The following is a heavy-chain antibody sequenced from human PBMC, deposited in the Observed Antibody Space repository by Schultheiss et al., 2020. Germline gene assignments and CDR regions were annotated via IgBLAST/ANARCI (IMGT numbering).Heavy chain of an antibody. J-gene: IGHJ6*02. V-gene: IGHV3-53*01. CDR1: GFTVSSNY. CDR3: ARSYGDYAGYYYGMDV. D-gene: IGHD4-17*01. Sequence: GGSLRLSCAASGFTVSSNYMSWVRQAPGKGLEWVSVIYSGGSTYYADSVKGRFTISRDNSKNTLYLQMNSLRAEDTAVYYCARSYGDYAGYYYGMDVWGQGTTVTVS. CDR2: IYSGGST.